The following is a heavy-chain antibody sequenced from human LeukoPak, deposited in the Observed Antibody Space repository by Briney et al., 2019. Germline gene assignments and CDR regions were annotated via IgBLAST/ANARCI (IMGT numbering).Heavy chain of an antibody. CDR3: ARYYDFWSEAFDI. V-gene: IGHV3-48*04. CDR1: GFTFSSYS. Sequence: GGSLRLSCAASGFTFSSYSMNWVRQAPGKGLEWVSYISSSGSTIYYADSVKGRFTISRDNAKNSLYLQMNSLRAEDTAVYYCARYYDFWSEAFDIWGQGTMVTVSS. D-gene: IGHD3-3*01. J-gene: IGHJ3*02. CDR2: ISSSGSTI.